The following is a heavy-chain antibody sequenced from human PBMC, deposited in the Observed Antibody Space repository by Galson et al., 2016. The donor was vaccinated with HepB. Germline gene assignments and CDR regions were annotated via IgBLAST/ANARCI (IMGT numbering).Heavy chain of an antibody. CDR2: INSDESSI. D-gene: IGHD3-22*01. Sequence: SLRLSCAASGFAFSRYWMHWVRQAPGKGLVWVSRINSDESSITYADSVKGRFTISRDNARNSLYLQMDSLRVEDTGFYYCARGEKGYSEGASWGQGTLVTVSS. J-gene: IGHJ5*02. CDR3: ARGEKGYSEGAS. V-gene: IGHV3-74*01. CDR1: GFAFSRYW.